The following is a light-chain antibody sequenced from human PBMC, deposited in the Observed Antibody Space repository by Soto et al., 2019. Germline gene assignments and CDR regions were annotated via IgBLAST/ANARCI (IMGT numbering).Light chain of an antibody. J-gene: IGKJ4*01. CDR3: QQYNNWPQT. Sequence: EIVMTQSPATLSVSPGERATLSCRASQSVSSNLAWYQQKPGQAPRLLIYGASTRATGIPARFSGSGSGTEFTLIISSLQSEDFAVYYCQQYNNWPQTFGGGTKVEIK. CDR2: GAS. V-gene: IGKV3-15*01. CDR1: QSVSSN.